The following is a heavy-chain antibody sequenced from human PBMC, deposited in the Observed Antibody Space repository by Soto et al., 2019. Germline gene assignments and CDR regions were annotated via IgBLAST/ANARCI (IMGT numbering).Heavy chain of an antibody. D-gene: IGHD5-12*01. Sequence: QVQLVQSGAEVKKPGSSVKVSCKASGGTFSSYTISWVRQAPGQGLEWMGRIIPIRGIANYAQKFQGRVMITAYKSRSTGYVELCSMRSEDTAVYCCARGRSGYDWNYGGEGTLVTVSS. V-gene: IGHV1-69*02. J-gene: IGHJ4*02. CDR1: GGTFSSYT. CDR2: IIPIRGIA. CDR3: ARGRSGYDWNY.